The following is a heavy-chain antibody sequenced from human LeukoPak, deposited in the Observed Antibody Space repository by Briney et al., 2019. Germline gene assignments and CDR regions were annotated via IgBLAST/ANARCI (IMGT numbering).Heavy chain of an antibody. Sequence: SETLSLTCTVSGGSISSGGYYWSWIRQHPGKGLEWIGYIYYSGSTYYNPSLKSRVTISVGTSKNQFSLKLSSVTAADTAVYYCARDSRIAAAAPGAYYYYGMDVWGKGTTVTVSS. J-gene: IGHJ6*04. CDR2: IYYSGST. D-gene: IGHD6-13*01. V-gene: IGHV4-31*03. CDR1: GGSISSGGYY. CDR3: ARDSRIAAAAPGAYYYYGMDV.